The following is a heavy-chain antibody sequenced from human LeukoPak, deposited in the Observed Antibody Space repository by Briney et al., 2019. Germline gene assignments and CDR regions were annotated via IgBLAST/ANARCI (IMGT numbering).Heavy chain of an antibody. Sequence: PSETLSLTCAVSGYSISTGYYWGWIRQPPGKGLEWVSAISGSGGSTYYADSVKGRFTISRDNSNNTLYLQMNSLRAEDTAVYYCAILAQGGYLVDTDAFDIWGQGTMVTVSS. J-gene: IGHJ3*02. V-gene: IGHV3-23*01. CDR1: GYSISTGYY. CDR3: AILAQGGYLVDTDAFDI. CDR2: ISGSGGST. D-gene: IGHD5-12*01.